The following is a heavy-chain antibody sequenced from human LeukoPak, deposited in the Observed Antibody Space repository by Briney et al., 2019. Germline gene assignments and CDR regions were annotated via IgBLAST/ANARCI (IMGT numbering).Heavy chain of an antibody. CDR2: IYYSGST. V-gene: IGHV4-59*01. Sequence: PSETLSLICTVSGGSISSYYWSWIRQPPGKGLEWIGYIYYSGSTNYNPSLKSRVTISVDTSKNQFSLKLSSVTAADTAVYYCARGASWFDPWGQGTLVTVSS. CDR3: ARGASWFDP. CDR1: GGSISSYY. J-gene: IGHJ5*02. D-gene: IGHD4/OR15-4a*01.